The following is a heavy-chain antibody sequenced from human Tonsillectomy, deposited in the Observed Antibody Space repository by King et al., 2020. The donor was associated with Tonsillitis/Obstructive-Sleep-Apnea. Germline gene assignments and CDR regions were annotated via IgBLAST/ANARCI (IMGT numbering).Heavy chain of an antibody. CDR3: ARVLTMFGYGMDV. V-gene: IGHV1-46*01. J-gene: IGHJ6*02. Sequence: VQLVQSGAEVKKPGASVKVSCKASGYTFTNYYMHWVRQAPGQGLECMGIINPSGGTTSYAQKFQGRVTMTRDTSTSTVYMELSSLRSEDTAVYYCARVLTMFGYGMDVWGQGTTVTVS. CDR2: INPSGGTT. D-gene: IGHD3-3*01. CDR1: GYTFTNYY.